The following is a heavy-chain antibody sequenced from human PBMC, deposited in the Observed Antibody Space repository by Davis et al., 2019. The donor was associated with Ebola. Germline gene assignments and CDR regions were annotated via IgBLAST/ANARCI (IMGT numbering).Heavy chain of an antibody. CDR1: GYNFSYRW. V-gene: IGHV5-51*01. J-gene: IGHJ4*02. D-gene: IGHD3-22*01. Sequence: KVSCKGSGYNFSYRWIAWVRQMPGKGLEWMGIIYPEDSDTRYGPTFQGQVTISVDKSISTAYLQWSSLKASDTAMYYCARQGVSGDYWGQGTLVTVSS. CDR3: ARQGVSGDY. CDR2: IYPEDSDT.